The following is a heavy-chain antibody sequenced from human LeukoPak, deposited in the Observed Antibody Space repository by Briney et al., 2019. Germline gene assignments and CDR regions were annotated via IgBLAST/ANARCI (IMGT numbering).Heavy chain of an antibody. D-gene: IGHD6-6*01. J-gene: IGHJ4*02. CDR1: GFTFSNDW. CDR3: SRGLGQPVDY. Sequence: GGSLRLSCVASGFTFSNDWMHWVRQAPGKGLVWVSRLYSEGGRTYYADPVKGRFTIFRDNAKNTLYLQMNSLRVEDTAVYYCSRGLGQPVDYWGQGTLVTVSS. CDR2: LYSEGGRT. V-gene: IGHV3-74*01.